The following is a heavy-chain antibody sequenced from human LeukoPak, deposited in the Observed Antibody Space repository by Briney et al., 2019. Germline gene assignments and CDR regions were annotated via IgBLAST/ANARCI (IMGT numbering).Heavy chain of an antibody. CDR1: GFTFSNAW. Sequence: GGSLRLSCAASGFTFSNAWMSWVRQAPGKGLEWVGRIKSKTDGGTTDYAAPVKGRFTISRDDSKNTLYLQMNSLKTEDTAVYYCTTISSSSYYFDYWGRGTLVTVSS. CDR2: IKSKTDGGTT. D-gene: IGHD6-13*01. V-gene: IGHV3-15*01. CDR3: TTISSSSYYFDY. J-gene: IGHJ4*02.